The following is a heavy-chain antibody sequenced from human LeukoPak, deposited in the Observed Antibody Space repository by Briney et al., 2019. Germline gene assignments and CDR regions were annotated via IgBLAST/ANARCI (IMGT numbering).Heavy chain of an antibody. CDR1: GYTFTDYY. CDR2: VDPEDGET. CDR3: ATVSAQRDY. Sequence: ASVKVSCKASGYTFTDYYMHWVQQAPGEGLEWMGRVDPEDGETIYVEKFQGRVTITADTSTDTAYMELSSLRSEDTAVYYCATVSAQRDYWGQGTLVTVSS. D-gene: IGHD6-25*01. V-gene: IGHV1-69-2*01. J-gene: IGHJ4*02.